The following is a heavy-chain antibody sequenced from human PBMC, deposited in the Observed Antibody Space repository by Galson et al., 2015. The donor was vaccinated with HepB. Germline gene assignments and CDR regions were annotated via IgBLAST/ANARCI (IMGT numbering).Heavy chain of an antibody. CDR3: AKDQVRGYCSGGSCYFTYYGMDV. D-gene: IGHD2-15*01. V-gene: IGHV3-30*18. Sequence: SLRLSCAASGFTFSSYGMHWVRQAPGKGLEWVAVISYDGSNKYYADSVKGRFTISRDNSKNTLYLQMNSLRAEDTAVYYCAKDQVRGYCSGGSCYFTYYGMDVWGQGTTVTVSS. CDR2: ISYDGSNK. CDR1: GFTFSSYG. J-gene: IGHJ6*02.